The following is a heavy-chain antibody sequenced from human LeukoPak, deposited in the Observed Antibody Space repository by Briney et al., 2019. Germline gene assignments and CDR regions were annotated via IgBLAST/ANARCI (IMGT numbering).Heavy chain of an antibody. CDR2: IAGDGGGI. D-gene: IGHD3-10*02. Sequence: VGSLRLSCAASGFTFSTYPMSWGRPAPGKRLEWVSRIAGDGGGIVYTDSVKGRLTLSRDNSKNTVYLQMTSLRAEDTAVYYCAKSASMFVTGPEYWGQGTLVTVSS. J-gene: IGHJ4*02. V-gene: IGHV3-23*01. CDR1: GFTFSTYP. CDR3: AKSASMFVTGPEY.